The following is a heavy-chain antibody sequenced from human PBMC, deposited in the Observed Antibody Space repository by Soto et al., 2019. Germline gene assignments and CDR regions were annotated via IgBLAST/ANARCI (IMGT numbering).Heavy chain of an antibody. CDR3: LRTSMVVAAATREDY. D-gene: IGHD2-15*01. V-gene: IGHV3-74*01. J-gene: IGHJ4*02. Sequence: EVQLVESGGGLVQPGESLRLSCAASGFTFSSYWMHWVRQAPGKGLVWVSRINSDGSSTSYAGSVKGRFSISRDNAKNPLYLHMNRLSAEDTAVYYCLRTSMVVAAATREDYWGQGTLVTVAS. CDR2: INSDGSST. CDR1: GFTFSSYW.